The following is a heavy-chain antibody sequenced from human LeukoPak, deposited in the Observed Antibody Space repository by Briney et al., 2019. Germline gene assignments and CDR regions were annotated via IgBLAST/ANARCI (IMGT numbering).Heavy chain of an antibody. CDR1: GFTFSSYG. CDR2: ISGSGGNT. J-gene: IGHJ5*02. V-gene: IGHV3-23*01. CDR3: AKGFVVVVSATQSSWFDP. D-gene: IGHD2-15*01. Sequence: GGTLRLSCAASGFTFSSYGMSWVRQAPGKGLEWVSAISGSGGNTYYADSVKGRFTISRDNSKNTLYLQMNSLRAEDTAVYYCAKGFVVVVSATQSSWFDPWGQGTLVTVSS.